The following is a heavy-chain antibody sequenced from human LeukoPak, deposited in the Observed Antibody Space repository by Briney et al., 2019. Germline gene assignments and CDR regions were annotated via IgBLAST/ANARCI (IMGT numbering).Heavy chain of an antibody. CDR1: GGSISNYY. CDR2: ICYSGSA. J-gene: IGHJ4*02. Sequence: PSETLSLTCTVSGGSISNYYWSWIRQPPGKGLEWIGHICYSGSADYNPSLKSRVIISVDTSKNQFSLMLSSVTATDTAVYYCARASSGLDYWGQGTLVTVSS. CDR3: ARASSGLDY. V-gene: IGHV4-59*01. D-gene: IGHD5-12*01.